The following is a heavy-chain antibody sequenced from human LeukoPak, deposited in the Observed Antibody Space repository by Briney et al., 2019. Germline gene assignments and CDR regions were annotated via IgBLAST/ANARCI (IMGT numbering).Heavy chain of an antibody. D-gene: IGHD3-10*01. CDR2: ISWNSGRI. CDR3: TKVFGDLSGWYFDL. Sequence: QAGGSLRLSCAASGFTFDDYAMHWVRQVPGKGLEWVSGISWNSGRIVYADSVKGRFSISRDNAKNSLYLQMNSLRPEDTALYYCTKVFGDLSGWYFDLWGRGTLVTVSS. J-gene: IGHJ2*01. CDR1: GFTFDDYA. V-gene: IGHV3-9*01.